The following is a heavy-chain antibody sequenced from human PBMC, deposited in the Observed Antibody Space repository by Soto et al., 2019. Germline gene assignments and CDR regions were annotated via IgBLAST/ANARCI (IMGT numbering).Heavy chain of an antibody. V-gene: IGHV1-69*13. D-gene: IGHD6-19*01. Sequence: ASVKVCCKASGGTFSSYAISWVRQAPGQGLEWMGGIIPIFGTANYAQKFQGRVTITADESTSTAYMELSSLRSEDTAVYYCARLYSSGWYFDYWGQGTPVTVSS. J-gene: IGHJ4*02. CDR1: GGTFSSYA. CDR2: IIPIFGTA. CDR3: ARLYSSGWYFDY.